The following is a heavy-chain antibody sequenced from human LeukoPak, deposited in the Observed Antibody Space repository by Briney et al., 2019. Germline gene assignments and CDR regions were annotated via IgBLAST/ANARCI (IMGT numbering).Heavy chain of an antibody. CDR2: IYHTGST. D-gene: IGHD6-6*01. CDR3: VRSSSSIFDY. Sequence: SETLSLTCTVSGYSISSGYYWGWIRQPPGKGLEWIVNIYHTGSTYYNPSLKSRVTISVDTSKNQFSMKLSSVTAADTAVYYCVRSSSSIFDYWGQGTLVTVSS. CDR1: GYSISSGYY. J-gene: IGHJ4*02. V-gene: IGHV4-38-2*02.